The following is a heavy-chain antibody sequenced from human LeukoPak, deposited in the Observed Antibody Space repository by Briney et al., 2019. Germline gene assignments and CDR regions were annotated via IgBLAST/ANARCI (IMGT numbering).Heavy chain of an antibody. J-gene: IGHJ3*02. CDR1: GFTFSDYA. Sequence: GGSLGLSCVASGFTFSDYAMNWVRQAPGKGLEWVSTITFSGITTSYAASVKGRFTISRDNSKNTLYLQMNSLRAEDTAVYYCAKSVAIGFDIWGQGTMVTVSS. V-gene: IGHV3-23*01. CDR2: ITFSGITT. CDR3: AKSVAIGFDI. D-gene: IGHD5-12*01.